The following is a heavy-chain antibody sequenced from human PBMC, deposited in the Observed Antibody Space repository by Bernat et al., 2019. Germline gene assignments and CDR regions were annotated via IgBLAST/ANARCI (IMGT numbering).Heavy chain of an antibody. D-gene: IGHD3-16*01. Sequence: QVQLQESGPGLVKPSQTLSLTCTASGGSISSGDYYWRWIRQHPGKGLDWIGFLYYSGSTYYNPSLKSRLTMSVDTSKSQFSLRLSSVTAAEAAVYSCARWGLAHDAFDIRGRGTMFTVSS. CDR3: ARWGLAHDAFDI. CDR2: LYYSGST. V-gene: IGHV4-31*03. CDR1: GGSISSGDYY. J-gene: IGHJ3*02.